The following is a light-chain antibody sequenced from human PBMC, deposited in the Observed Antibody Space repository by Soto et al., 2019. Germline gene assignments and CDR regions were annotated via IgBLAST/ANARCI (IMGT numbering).Light chain of an antibody. Sequence: QSVLAQPASVSGSPGQSITISCTGTSGFVGSFSLVSWYQQHPGKAPQLIIYDVTQRPSGVPDRFSGSKSGNTASLSISGLQAEDEADYYCCSHSASYTFVFGTGTKVTVL. J-gene: IGLJ1*01. CDR1: SGFVGSFSL. CDR3: CSHSASYTFV. CDR2: DVT. V-gene: IGLV2-23*02.